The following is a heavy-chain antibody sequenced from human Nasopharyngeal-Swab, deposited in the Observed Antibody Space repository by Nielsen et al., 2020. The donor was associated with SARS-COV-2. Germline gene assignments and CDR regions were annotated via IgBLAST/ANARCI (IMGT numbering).Heavy chain of an antibody. CDR3: ARGVRYSSGFYLDYFDY. D-gene: IGHD3-22*01. V-gene: IGHV1-18*01. CDR1: GYTFNTYR. Sequence: ASVTVSCKTSGYTFNTYRINWVRQAPGQGLEWMGWISAYTGNKEFAQKFQGRVTMTTDTSTSTAYMELRRLRSDDTAVYYCARGVRYSSGFYLDYFDYWGQGTLVTVSS. CDR2: ISAYTGNK. J-gene: IGHJ4*02.